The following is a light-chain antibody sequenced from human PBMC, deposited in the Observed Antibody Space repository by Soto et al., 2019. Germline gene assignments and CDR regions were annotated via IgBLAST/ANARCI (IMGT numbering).Light chain of an antibody. CDR3: LQYYNYPRT. Sequence: AVQMTQSPPSLSASVGDRVTITCRASQGIGIDLGWYQQKPGKAPNLLIYAASSLQSGVPSRFSGSGSGTDFTLTISSLQPDDFATYYCLQYYNYPRTFGQGTKVEIK. CDR2: AAS. CDR1: QGIGID. V-gene: IGKV1-6*01. J-gene: IGKJ1*01.